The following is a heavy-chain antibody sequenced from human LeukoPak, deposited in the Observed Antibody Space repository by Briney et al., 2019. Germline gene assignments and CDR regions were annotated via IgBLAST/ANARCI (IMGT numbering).Heavy chain of an antibody. CDR3: ATTYSYTSGGYDY. Sequence: SETLSLTCTVSGGSISSSRYHWDWIRQPPGKGLEWIGSIYYSGTTFYNPSLKSRVTISVDTSKNQFSLKVSSVTAADTAVYYCATTYSYTSGGYDYWGQGTLVTVSS. CDR1: GGSISSSRYH. J-gene: IGHJ4*02. D-gene: IGHD5-18*01. V-gene: IGHV4-39*01. CDR2: IYYSGTT.